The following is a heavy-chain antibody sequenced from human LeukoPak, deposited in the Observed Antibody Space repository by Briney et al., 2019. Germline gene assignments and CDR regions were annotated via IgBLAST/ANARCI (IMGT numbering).Heavy chain of an antibody. D-gene: IGHD1-1*01. CDR2: INPNGGGT. Sequence: ASVKVSCKASGYTLTDYYMHWVRRAPGQGLEWMGWINPNGGGTTYAQKFQGRVTMTRDTSISTAYMELSSLRSDDTAVYYCARDRTPFTTRRVATYNWFDPWGQGTLVTVSS. CDR3: ARDRTPFTTRRVATYNWFDP. V-gene: IGHV1-2*02. CDR1: GYTLTDYY. J-gene: IGHJ5*02.